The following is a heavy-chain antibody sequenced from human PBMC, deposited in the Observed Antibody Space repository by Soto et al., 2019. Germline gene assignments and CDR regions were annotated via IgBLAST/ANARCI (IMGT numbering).Heavy chain of an antibody. Sequence: QVQLVQSGAEVKKPGASVKVSCKASGYTFTSYYMHWVRQAPGQGLEWLGIINPSGGSTTYAQKFQGRATMTRDTSTSTAYMPLSSMRSEDTAVYYCARVYCSGGGCYGIDYWGQGTRVTVSS. CDR3: ARVYCSGGGCYGIDY. V-gene: IGHV1-46*01. CDR1: GYTFTSYY. J-gene: IGHJ4*02. CDR2: INPSGGST. D-gene: IGHD2-15*01.